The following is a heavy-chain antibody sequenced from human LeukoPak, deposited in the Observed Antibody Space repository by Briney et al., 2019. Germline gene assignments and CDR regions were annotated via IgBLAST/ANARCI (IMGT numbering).Heavy chain of an antibody. D-gene: IGHD3-22*01. V-gene: IGHV3-43*01. CDR1: GFTFDDYT. J-gene: IGHJ4*02. CDR3: AKERGSYYDSSGCFDY. Sequence: GGSLRLSCAASGFTFDDYTMRWVRQAPGKGLEWVSLISWDGGSTYYADSVKGRFTISRDNSKNPLYLQMNSLRTEDTALYYCAKERGSYYDSSGCFDYWGQGTLVTVSS. CDR2: ISWDGGST.